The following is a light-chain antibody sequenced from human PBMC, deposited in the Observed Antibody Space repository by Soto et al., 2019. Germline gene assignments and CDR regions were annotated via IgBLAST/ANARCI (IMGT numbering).Light chain of an antibody. CDR3: QQYKNWPTWT. J-gene: IGKJ1*01. Sequence: EIVLTQSPGTLPLSPGERVTLSCRASQSVSSSYLAWYEQKPGQTPRLLVYGASSRATGIPDRFSGSGSGTEFTLTISSLQSEDFAVYYCQQYKNWPTWTFGQGTKVDIK. CDR1: QSVSSSY. CDR2: GAS. V-gene: IGKV3-20*01.